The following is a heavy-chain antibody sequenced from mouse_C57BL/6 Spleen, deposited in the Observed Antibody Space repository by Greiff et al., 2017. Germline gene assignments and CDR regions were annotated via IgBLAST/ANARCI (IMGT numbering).Heavy chain of an antibody. CDR3: AREGYYGSSSMDY. CDR2: ISSGSSTI. CDR1: GFTFSDYG. V-gene: IGHV5-17*01. D-gene: IGHD1-1*01. Sequence: EVKLVEPGGGLVKPGGSLKLSCAASGFTFSDYGMHWVRQAPEKGLEWVAYISSGSSTIYYADTVKGRFTISRDNAKNTLFLQMTSLRSEDTAMYYGAREGYYGSSSMDYWGQGTSVTVSS. J-gene: IGHJ4*01.